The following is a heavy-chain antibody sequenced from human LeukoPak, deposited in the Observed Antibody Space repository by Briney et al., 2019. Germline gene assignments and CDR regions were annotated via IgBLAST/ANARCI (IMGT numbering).Heavy chain of an antibody. CDR3: AKDGQRRAVSVVTYMDV. V-gene: IGHV3-9*01. Sequence: TGRSLRLSCAAAGFTFDDYAMHWVRQAPGKGLEWVSTINWNSGRMEYADSVKGRFTISRDNAKNSLYLQMNSLRDEGTALYYCAKDGQRRAVSVVTYMDVWGKGTTVTVSS. D-gene: IGHD6-19*01. J-gene: IGHJ6*03. CDR1: GFTFDDYA. CDR2: INWNSGRM.